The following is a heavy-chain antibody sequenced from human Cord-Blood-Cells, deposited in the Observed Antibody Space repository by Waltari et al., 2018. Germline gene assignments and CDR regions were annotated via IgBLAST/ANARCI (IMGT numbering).Heavy chain of an antibody. J-gene: IGHJ4*02. CDR3: ARQGGYYGSGSYYDY. CDR1: GGSISSITYY. CDR2: IYYSGST. D-gene: IGHD3-10*01. V-gene: IGHV4-39*01. Sequence: QLQLQESGPGLVKPSETLSLTCTVSGGSISSITYYWGWIRPPPGKGLEWIGSIYYSGSTYYNPSLKSRVTISVDTSKNKFSLKLSSVTAADTAVYYCARQGGYYGSGSYYDYWGQGTLVTVSS.